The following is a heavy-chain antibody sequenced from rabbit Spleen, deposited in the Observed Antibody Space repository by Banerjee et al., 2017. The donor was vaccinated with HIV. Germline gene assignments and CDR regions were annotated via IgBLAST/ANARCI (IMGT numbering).Heavy chain of an antibody. Sequence: QSLEESGGDLVKPGASLTLTCTASGFSFSSRYYLCWVRQAPGKGLEWIACIYSGSSADTYYASWAKGRFTISKTSSTTVTLQMTRLTAADTATYFCGRGSATMTMVITGYYLSLWGQGTLVTVS. V-gene: IGHV1S40*01. J-gene: IGHJ3*01. CDR2: IYSGSSADT. CDR1: GFSFSSRYY. D-gene: IGHD2-1*01. CDR3: GRGSATMTMVITGYYLSL.